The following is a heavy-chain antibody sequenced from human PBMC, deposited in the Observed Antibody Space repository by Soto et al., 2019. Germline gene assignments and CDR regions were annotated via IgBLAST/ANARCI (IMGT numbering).Heavy chain of an antibody. J-gene: IGHJ6*02. V-gene: IGHV3-73*01. CDR2: IRSKANSYAT. Sequence: GGSLRLSCAASGFTVSDHYMDWVRQAPGKGLEWVGRIRSKANSYATAYAASVKGGFTISRDDSKNTAYLQMNSLKTEDTAVYYCTRPKIGQWLGSHMDVWGQGTTVTVSS. CDR3: TRPKIGQWLGSHMDV. CDR1: GFTVSDHY. D-gene: IGHD6-19*01.